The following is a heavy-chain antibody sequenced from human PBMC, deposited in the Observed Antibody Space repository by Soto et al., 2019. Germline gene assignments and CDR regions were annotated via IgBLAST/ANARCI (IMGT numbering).Heavy chain of an antibody. CDR2: ISKSGDST. CDR1: GVTFTSYA. Sequence: EVQLLESGGGLVQPGGSLRLSCAASGVTFTSYAMTWVRQVPGEGLQWVSSISKSGDSTYYADSVKGRFTTSRDNSKNTLYLQMNSLRAXXXAIYYCAKGSFGFDYWGQGTLVTVSS. V-gene: IGHV3-23*01. J-gene: IGHJ4*02. CDR3: AKGSFGFDY. D-gene: IGHD3-10*01.